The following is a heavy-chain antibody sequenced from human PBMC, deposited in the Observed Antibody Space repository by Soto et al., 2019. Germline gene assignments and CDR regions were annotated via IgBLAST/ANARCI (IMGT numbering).Heavy chain of an antibody. Sequence: GGSLRLSCAASGFTFSSYSMNWVRQAPGKGLEWVSSISSSSSYIYYADSVKGRFTISRDNAKNSLYLQMNSLRAEDTAVYYCARDQVVAAKSDLSSFDYWGQGTLVTVSS. D-gene: IGHD2-15*01. CDR1: GFTFSSYS. J-gene: IGHJ4*02. CDR3: ARDQVVAAKSDLSSFDY. V-gene: IGHV3-21*01. CDR2: ISSSSSYI.